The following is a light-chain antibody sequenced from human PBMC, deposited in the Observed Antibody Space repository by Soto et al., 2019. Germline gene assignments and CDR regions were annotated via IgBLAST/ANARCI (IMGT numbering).Light chain of an antibody. CDR2: WAS. CDR3: QQYYSTPWT. V-gene: IGKV4-1*01. J-gene: IGKJ1*01. Sequence: DIVMTQSPDSQAVSLGGRATINCKSSQTVLHTSSNTNFLAWFQQKPGQPPKLLIFWASTRESGVPDRFSGSGSGTDFTLTISSLQAEDVAVYYCQQYYSTPWTFGQGTKVDIK. CDR1: QTVLHTSSNTNF.